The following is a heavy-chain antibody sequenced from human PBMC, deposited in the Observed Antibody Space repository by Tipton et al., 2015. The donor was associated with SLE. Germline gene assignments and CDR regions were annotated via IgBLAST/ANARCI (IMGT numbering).Heavy chain of an antibody. V-gene: IGHV3-48*01. Sequence: SLRLSCAASGFTFSSYSMNWVRQAPGKGLEWVSYISSSSSTIYYADSVKGRFTISRDNAKNSLYLQMNSLRAEDTAVYYCAKPKFLLRYFDWLGMDVWGQGTTVTVSS. CDR1: GFTFSSYS. J-gene: IGHJ6*02. D-gene: IGHD3-9*01. CDR3: AKPKFLLRYFDWLGMDV. CDR2: ISSSSSTI.